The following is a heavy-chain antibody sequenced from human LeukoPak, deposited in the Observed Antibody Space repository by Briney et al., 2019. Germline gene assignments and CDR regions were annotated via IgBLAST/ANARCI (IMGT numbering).Heavy chain of an antibody. CDR2: ISSSGGYT. CDR1: GITFSSYT. Sequence: GGSLRLSCSASGITFSSYTMHWVRQAPGKGLEYVSAISSSGGYTYYADSVKGRFTISRDNSRNTLYLQMSSLRAEDTAVYYCVKDNDWDCSSTSCYPAYWGQGTLVTVSS. J-gene: IGHJ4*02. D-gene: IGHD2-2*01. V-gene: IGHV3-64D*09. CDR3: VKDNDWDCSSTSCYPAY.